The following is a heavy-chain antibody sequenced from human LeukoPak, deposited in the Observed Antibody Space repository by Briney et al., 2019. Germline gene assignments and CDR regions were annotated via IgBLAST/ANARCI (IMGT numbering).Heavy chain of an antibody. Sequence: SETLSLTCAVYGGSFSGYYWSWIRQPPGKGLEWIGEINHSGSTNYNPSLKSRVTISVDTSKNQFSLKLSSVTAADTAVYYCARARYDILTGPLDYWGQGTLVTVSS. D-gene: IGHD3-9*01. CDR2: INHSGST. J-gene: IGHJ4*02. CDR1: GGSFSGYY. V-gene: IGHV4-34*01. CDR3: ARARYDILTGPLDY.